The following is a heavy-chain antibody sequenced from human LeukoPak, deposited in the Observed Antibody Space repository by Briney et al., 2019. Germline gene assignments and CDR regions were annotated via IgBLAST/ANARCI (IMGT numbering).Heavy chain of an antibody. V-gene: IGHV1-18*01. CDR2: ISTYTGDT. J-gene: IGHJ6*03. Sequence: ASVKVSCKASGYIFTQYGISWVRQAPGQGLEWMASISTYTGDTNNAQNFQGRVTMTTDTLTSTAYMELRGLRSDDTAVYYCARRTGYNYYYMDVWGQGTTVTVSS. CDR1: GYIFTQYG. D-gene: IGHD3/OR15-3a*01. CDR3: ARRTGYNYYYMDV.